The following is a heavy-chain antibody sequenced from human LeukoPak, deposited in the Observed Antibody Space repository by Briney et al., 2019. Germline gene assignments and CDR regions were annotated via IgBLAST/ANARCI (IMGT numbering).Heavy chain of an antibody. J-gene: IGHJ4*02. CDR3: ARFPAHQPIDY. V-gene: IGHV4-39*02. D-gene: IGHD2-2*01. CDR1: GGSISSSSYY. CDR2: IYYSGST. Sequence: SETLSLTCTVSGGSISSSSYYWDWIRQPPGTGLEWIGSIYYSGSTYYNPSLKSRVTMSVDTSKNHFSLKLNSVTAADTAVYFCARFPAHQPIDYWGQGTLVTVSS.